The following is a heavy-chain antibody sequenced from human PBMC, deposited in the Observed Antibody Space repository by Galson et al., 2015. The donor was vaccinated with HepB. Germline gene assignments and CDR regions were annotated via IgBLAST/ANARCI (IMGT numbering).Heavy chain of an antibody. CDR1: GFTFSGSA. Sequence: SLRLSCAGSGFTFSGSAIHWVRQASGKGLEWVGRIGSKANNYATEYTASVKGRFTISRDDSKNTAFLQMNSLRTEDTAVYYCTRLGDPSGYSSSWGQGTLVTVSS. V-gene: IGHV3-73*01. CDR3: TRLGDPSGYSSS. CDR2: IGSKANNYAT. D-gene: IGHD6-13*01. J-gene: IGHJ4*02.